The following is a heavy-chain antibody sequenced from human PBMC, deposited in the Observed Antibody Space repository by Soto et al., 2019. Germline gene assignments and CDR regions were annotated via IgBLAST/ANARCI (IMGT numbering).Heavy chain of an antibody. CDR3: ARERQTYDDLLFYGMDV. CDR1: GFTFSSYA. V-gene: IGHV3-30*04. CDR2: ISDDGRHI. Sequence: QVPLVESGGGVVQPGRSLRLSCAASGFTFSSYAMHWVRQAPGKGLEWVIVISDDGRHIYNADSVKGRFTISRDNSKNTLYLQMNSLRAEDTAVYYCARERQTYDDLLFYGMDVWGQGATVTVSS. J-gene: IGHJ6*02. D-gene: IGHD5-12*01.